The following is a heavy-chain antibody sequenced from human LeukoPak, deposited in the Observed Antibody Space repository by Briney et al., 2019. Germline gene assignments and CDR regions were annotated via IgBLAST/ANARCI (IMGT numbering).Heavy chain of an antibody. V-gene: IGHV4-59*01. D-gene: IGHD2-2*01. CDR3: ARGNGWVCSSTSCYNWFDP. CDR2: IYYSGST. J-gene: IGHJ5*02. Sequence: MSSETLSLTCTVSGGSISSYYWSWIRQPPGKALECIGCIYYSGSTNYNPSLKSRVTISVDTSKNQFSLKLSSVTAADTAVYYCARGNGWVCSSTSCYNWFDPWGQGTLVTVSS. CDR1: GGSISSYY.